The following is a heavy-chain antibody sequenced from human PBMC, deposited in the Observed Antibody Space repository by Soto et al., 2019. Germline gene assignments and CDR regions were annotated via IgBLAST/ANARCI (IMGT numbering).Heavy chain of an antibody. CDR1: GYSFTSYW. CDR3: ATLKTPSPYWGGDCYAFDI. V-gene: IGHV5-51*01. J-gene: IGHJ3*02. D-gene: IGHD2-21*02. Sequence: GESLKISCKGSGYSFTSYWIGWVRQMPGKGLEWMGIIYPGDSDTSYSPSFQGQVTISADKSISTAYLQWRSLKASDTAMYYCATLKTPSPYWGGDCYAFDIWGQGTMVTVSS. CDR2: IYPGDSDT.